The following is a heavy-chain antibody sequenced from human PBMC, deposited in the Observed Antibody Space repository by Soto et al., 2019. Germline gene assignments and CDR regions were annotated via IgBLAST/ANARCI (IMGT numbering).Heavy chain of an antibody. J-gene: IGHJ6*02. CDR3: ARVHSSSWYDYYYYGMDV. V-gene: IGHV2-26*01. D-gene: IGHD6-13*01. CDR2: IFSNDEK. CDR1: GFSLSNARMG. Sequence: QVTLKESGPVLVKPTETLTLTCTVSGFSLSNARMGVSWIRQPPGKALEWLAHIFSNDEKSYSTSLKSRLTLSKDTSKSQVVLTMTNMDPVDTATYYCARVHSSSWYDYYYYGMDVWGQGTTVTVSS.